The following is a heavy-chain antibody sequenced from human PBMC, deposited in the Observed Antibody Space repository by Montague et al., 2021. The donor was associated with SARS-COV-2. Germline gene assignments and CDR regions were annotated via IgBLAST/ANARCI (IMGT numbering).Heavy chain of an antibody. Sequence: TLSLTCTVSGGSISSGSYYWSWIRQPAGKGLEWIGRIYTSGSTNYNPSLKSRVTISVDTSKNQFSLKPSSVTAADTAVYYCARLLRWGLIATEYYFDYWGQGTLVTVSS. J-gene: IGHJ4*02. CDR1: GGSISSGSYY. D-gene: IGHD6-25*01. CDR2: IYTSGST. V-gene: IGHV4-61*02. CDR3: ARLLRWGLIATEYYFDY.